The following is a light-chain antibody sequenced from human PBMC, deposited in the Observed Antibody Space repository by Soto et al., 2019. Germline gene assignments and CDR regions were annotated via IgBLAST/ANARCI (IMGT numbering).Light chain of an antibody. Sequence: QSVLTQSPSASASLGASVKLNCTLSSGHSTYAIAWHQQQPEKGPRYLMKLNSAGSHSKGDGIPDRFSGSSSGAERYLSISSLQSEDEADYYCQTWVTGPPWVFGGGTKLTVL. CDR2: LNSAGSH. V-gene: IGLV4-69*01. CDR1: SGHSTYA. J-gene: IGLJ3*02. CDR3: QTWVTGPPWV.